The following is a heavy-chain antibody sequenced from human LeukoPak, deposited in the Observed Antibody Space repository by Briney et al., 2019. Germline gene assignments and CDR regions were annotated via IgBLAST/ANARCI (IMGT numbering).Heavy chain of an antibody. J-gene: IGHJ3*02. D-gene: IGHD2-21*02. CDR1: GFTFSNYW. V-gene: IGHV3-74*01. CDR2: INSDGSAT. Sequence: GGSLRLSCAASGFTFSNYWMHWVRQVPGKGLVGVSQINSDGSATDYADSVKGRFTISRDNAKNALYLQMDSLRVEDTAVYYCARDPTYRLLSENNGFDMWGQGTMVAVSS. CDR3: ARDPTYRLLSENNGFDM.